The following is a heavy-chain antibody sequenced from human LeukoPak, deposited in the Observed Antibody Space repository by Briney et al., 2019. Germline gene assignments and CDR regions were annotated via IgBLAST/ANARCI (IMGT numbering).Heavy chain of an antibody. V-gene: IGHV1-18*01. D-gene: IGHD2/OR15-2a*01. Sequence: ASVKVSCKASGYMFTNFGISWVRQAPGQGLEWMGWISAHHGYADYAQNLQGRVTMTTDTSTSTAYMELRSLRSDDTAVYYCARDHALWSNCFDYWGQGTLVTVSS. CDR2: ISAHHGYA. CDR1: GYMFTNFG. J-gene: IGHJ4*02. CDR3: ARDHALWSNCFDY.